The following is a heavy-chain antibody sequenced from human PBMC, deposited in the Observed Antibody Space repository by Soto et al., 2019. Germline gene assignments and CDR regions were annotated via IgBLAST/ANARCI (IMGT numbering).Heavy chain of an antibody. CDR1: GFIFHLYA. CDR2: LSFSSSNT. CDR3: ARDPGDGMDV. V-gene: IGHV3-21*01. Sequence: PGGSLRLSCAGSGFIFHLYAMSWVRQAPGKGLEWVSTLSFSSSNTYYADSVKGRFTISRDNAKNSLYLQMHSLRDEDTAVYYCARDPGDGMDVWGQGTTVTVSS. D-gene: IGHD3-10*01. J-gene: IGHJ6*02.